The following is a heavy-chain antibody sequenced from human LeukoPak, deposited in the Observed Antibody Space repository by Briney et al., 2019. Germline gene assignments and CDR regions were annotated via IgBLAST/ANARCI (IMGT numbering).Heavy chain of an antibody. Sequence: PGGSLRLSCAVSGLSVADTYMAWVRQAPGKGLEWVAILYIAGESYYADSVRGRFNISRDNSENTLYLQMTTVRDDDTAIYYCAAGFRSEFIYFYLHVWGKGTPVTVSS. CDR3: AAGFRSEFIYFYLHV. D-gene: IGHD1-14*01. CDR1: GLSVADTY. J-gene: IGHJ6*03. V-gene: IGHV3-53*01. CDR2: LYIAGES.